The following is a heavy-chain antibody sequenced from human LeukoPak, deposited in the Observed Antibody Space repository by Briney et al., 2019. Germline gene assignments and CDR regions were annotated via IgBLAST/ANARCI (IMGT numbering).Heavy chain of an antibody. Sequence: ASVKVSCKASGYTFTSYDINWVRQATGQGLEWMGWMNPNSGNTGYAQKFQGRVTITRNTSISTAYMELSSLRSEDTAVYYCACGYSDGGLGYYMDVWGKGTTVTVSS. D-gene: IGHD5-18*01. J-gene: IGHJ6*03. CDR3: ACGYSDGGLGYYMDV. V-gene: IGHV1-8*03. CDR2: MNPNSGNT. CDR1: GYTFTSYD.